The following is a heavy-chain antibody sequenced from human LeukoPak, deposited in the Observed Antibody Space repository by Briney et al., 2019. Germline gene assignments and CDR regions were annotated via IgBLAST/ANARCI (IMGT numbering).Heavy chain of an antibody. Sequence: GRSLRLSCAASGFTFDDYAMHWVRQAPGKGLEWVSGISWNSGSIGYADSVKGRFTISRDNAKNSLYLQMNSLRAEDMALYYCAKEAPYGSGSYYPSYLDYWGRGTLVTVSS. CDR3: AKEAPYGSGSYYPSYLDY. J-gene: IGHJ4*02. V-gene: IGHV3-9*03. CDR1: GFTFDDYA. CDR2: ISWNSGSI. D-gene: IGHD3-10*01.